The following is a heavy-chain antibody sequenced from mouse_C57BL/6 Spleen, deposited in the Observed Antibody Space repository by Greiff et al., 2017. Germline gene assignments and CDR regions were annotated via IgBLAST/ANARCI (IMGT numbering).Heavy chain of an antibody. V-gene: IGHV1-80*01. D-gene: IGHD2-4*01. Sequence: VQLQQSGAELVKPGASVKISCKASGYAFSSYWMNWVKQRPGKGLEWIGQIYPGDGDTNYNGKFKGKATLTADKSSSTAYMQLSSLTSEDSAVYFCARIYDYDYFDYWGQGTTLTVSS. CDR1: GYAFSSYW. CDR3: ARIYDYDYFDY. J-gene: IGHJ2*01. CDR2: IYPGDGDT.